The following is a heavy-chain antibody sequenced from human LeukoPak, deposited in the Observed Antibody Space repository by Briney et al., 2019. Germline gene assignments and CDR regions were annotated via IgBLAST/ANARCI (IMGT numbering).Heavy chain of an antibody. Sequence: SQTLSLTCTVSGGSISSGGYSWSWLRQHPGKGLEWIGYIYYSGSTYYNPSLKSRVTISVDTSKNQFSLKLSSVTAADTAVYYCARDNNWFDPWGQGTLVTVSS. V-gene: IGHV4-31*03. CDR1: GGSISSGGYS. CDR2: IYYSGST. J-gene: IGHJ5*02. CDR3: ARDNNWFDP.